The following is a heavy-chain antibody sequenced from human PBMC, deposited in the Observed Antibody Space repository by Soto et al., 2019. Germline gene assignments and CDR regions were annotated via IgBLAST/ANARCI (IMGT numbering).Heavy chain of an antibody. CDR3: ARAGRPYGDFEY. CDR1: GYTFISYG. V-gene: IGHV1-18*01. CDR2: ISGYNRDT. Sequence: QVHLVQSGGEVKKPGASVKVSCKASGYTFISYGLTWVRQAPGQGLEWMGWISGYNRDTNHAQKFQGRVTMTRDTSTGAAYMELRSLTSDDTGVYYCARAGRPYGDFEYWGQGTLVTVSS. D-gene: IGHD4-17*01. J-gene: IGHJ4*02.